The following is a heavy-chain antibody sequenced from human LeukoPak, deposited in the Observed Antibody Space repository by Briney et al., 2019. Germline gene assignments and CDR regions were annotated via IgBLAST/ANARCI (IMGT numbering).Heavy chain of an antibody. CDR3: ARGGYNYGVDY. D-gene: IGHD5-18*01. V-gene: IGHV4-59*12. CDR1: GGSISSYY. J-gene: IGHJ4*02. Sequence: SETLSLTCTVSGGSISSYYWSWIRQPPGKGLEWIGYIYYSGSTNYNPSLKSQVTISVDTSKNQFSLKLSSVTAADTAVYYCARGGYNYGVDYWGQGTLVTVST. CDR2: IYYSGST.